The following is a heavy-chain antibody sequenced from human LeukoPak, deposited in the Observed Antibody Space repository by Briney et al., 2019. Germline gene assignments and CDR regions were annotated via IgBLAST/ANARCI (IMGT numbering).Heavy chain of an antibody. J-gene: IGHJ4*02. Sequence: GGSLRLSCAASGFTVSSNYMSWVRQAPGKGLEWVSAISGSGGSTYYADSVKGRFTISRDNAKKSLYLQMNSLRVEDTAVYYCASCGSTSCHWGQGILVTVSS. CDR3: ASCGSTSCH. V-gene: IGHV3-11*04. CDR2: ISGSGGST. D-gene: IGHD2-2*01. CDR1: GFTVSSNY.